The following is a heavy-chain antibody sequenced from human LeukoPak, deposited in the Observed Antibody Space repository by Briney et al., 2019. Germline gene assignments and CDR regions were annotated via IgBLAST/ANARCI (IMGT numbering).Heavy chain of an antibody. D-gene: IGHD5-24*01. CDR3: AEEAGDGYNYKGYFDY. Sequence: SVKVSCKVSGYTLTELSMHWVRQAPGQGLEWMGRIIPIFGTANYAQKFQGRVTITTDESTSTAYMELSSLRSEDTAVYYCAEEAGDGYNYKGYFDYWGQGTLVTVSS. CDR2: IIPIFGTA. CDR1: GYTLTELS. J-gene: IGHJ4*02. V-gene: IGHV1-69*05.